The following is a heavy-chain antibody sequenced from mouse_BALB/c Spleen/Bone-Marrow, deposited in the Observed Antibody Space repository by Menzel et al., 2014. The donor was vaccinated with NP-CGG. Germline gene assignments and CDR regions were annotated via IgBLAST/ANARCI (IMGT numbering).Heavy chain of an antibody. J-gene: IGHJ2*01. CDR1: GYTFTSSW. CDR3: ARHYRYAYYFDY. D-gene: IGHD2-14*01. Sequence: VQLQQSGSVLVRPGASVKLSCKASGYTFTSSWMHWAKQRPGQGLEWIGEIHPNSGNTNYNEKFKGKATLTVDTSSSTAYVDLRSLTSEDSAVYYCARHYRYAYYFDYWVQGTTLTVSS. CDR2: IHPNSGNT. V-gene: IGHV1S130*01.